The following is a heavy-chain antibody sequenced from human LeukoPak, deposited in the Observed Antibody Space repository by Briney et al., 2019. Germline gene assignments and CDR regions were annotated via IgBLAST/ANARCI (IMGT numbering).Heavy chain of an antibody. CDR1: GFTFSNYA. D-gene: IGHD1-26*01. Sequence: GGSLRLSCAASGFTFSNYAMHWVRQAPGKGLEYVSTITTNGGRTYYANSVKGRFTISRDNSKNTLYLQMGSLRAEDMAVYYCARDLSGSNALDYWGQGTLGTVSS. J-gene: IGHJ4*02. CDR3: ARDLSGSNALDY. V-gene: IGHV3-64*01. CDR2: ITTNGGRT.